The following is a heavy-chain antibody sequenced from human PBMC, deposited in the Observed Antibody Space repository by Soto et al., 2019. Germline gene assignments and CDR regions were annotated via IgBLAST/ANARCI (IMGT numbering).Heavy chain of an antibody. V-gene: IGHV4-59*08. D-gene: IGHD4-17*01. CDR1: GGSISNYY. Sequence: ETLSLTCTVSGGSISNYYWSWIRQPPGKGLEWIGHIYYSGSTNYNPSLKSRVAISVDTSKNQFSLKLSSVTAADTAVYYCARLGFGYGDQYSYYYYYMDVWGKGTTVTVS. J-gene: IGHJ6*03. CDR2: IYYSGST. CDR3: ARLGFGYGDQYSYYYYYMDV.